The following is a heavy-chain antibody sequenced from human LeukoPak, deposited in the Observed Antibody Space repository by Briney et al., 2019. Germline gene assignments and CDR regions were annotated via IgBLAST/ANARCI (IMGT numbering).Heavy chain of an antibody. CDR3: AKGSLFDY. CDR1: GFTFSSYS. CDR2: VDSVTNDI. J-gene: IGHJ4*02. V-gene: IGHV3-21*01. Sequence: GGSLRLSCTASGFTFSSYSMNWVRQAPGKGLEWVSSVDSVTNDIDYADSVKGRFTISRDNSKNTLYLQMNSLRAEDTAVYYCAKGSLFDYWGQGTLVTVSS.